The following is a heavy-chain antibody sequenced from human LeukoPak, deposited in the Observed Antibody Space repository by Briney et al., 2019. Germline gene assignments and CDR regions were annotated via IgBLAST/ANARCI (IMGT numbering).Heavy chain of an antibody. CDR3: ARHGLRDSSGYYWGT. J-gene: IGHJ5*02. Sequence: SETLSLTYTVSGGSISNYFWSWIRRPPGKGLEWSGCIFYSGSTNYNPSLKSRVTISVDTSKNQFSLKLSSVTAADTAVYYCARHGLRDSSGYYWGTWGQGTLVTVSS. D-gene: IGHD3-22*01. V-gene: IGHV4-59*08. CDR2: IFYSGST. CDR1: GGSISNYF.